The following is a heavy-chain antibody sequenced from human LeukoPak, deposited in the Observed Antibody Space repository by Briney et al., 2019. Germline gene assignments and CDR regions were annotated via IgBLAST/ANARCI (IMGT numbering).Heavy chain of an antibody. V-gene: IGHV1-69*01. CDR3: AREVRYPDAFDI. CDR1: GGTFSSYA. Sequence: SVKVSCKASGGTFSSYAISWVRQAPGQGLEWMGGIIPIFGTANYAQKFQGRVTITADESTSTAYMELSSLRSEDTAVYYCAREVRYPDAFDIWGQATMVTVSS. D-gene: IGHD3-9*01. CDR2: IIPIFGTA. J-gene: IGHJ3*02.